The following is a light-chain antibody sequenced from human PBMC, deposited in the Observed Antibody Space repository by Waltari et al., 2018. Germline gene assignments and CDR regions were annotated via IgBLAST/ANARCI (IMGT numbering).Light chain of an antibody. J-gene: IGKJ1*01. Sequence: DIQMVQSPSTLVSYGGDRVTITCRASQRIGRWLAWYQQKPGKAPKLLIYKASTLQSGVPSRFSGSGSGTEFTLTISILQPDDFATYYCQQYNSHRTFCQGTKVEIK. CDR1: QRIGRW. CDR3: QQYNSHRT. V-gene: IGKV1-5*03. CDR2: KAS.